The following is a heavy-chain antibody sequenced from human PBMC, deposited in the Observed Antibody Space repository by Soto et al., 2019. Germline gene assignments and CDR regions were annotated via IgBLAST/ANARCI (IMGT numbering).Heavy chain of an antibody. D-gene: IGHD1-26*01. V-gene: IGHV5-10-1*01. CDR2: IDPGDSST. J-gene: IGHJ6*02. Sequence: GESLKISCQGSGYSFTTYWISWVRQMPGKGLEWMGKIDPGDSSTNYSPSFRGHITISVDRSINTAHLQFSSLKAADTAVYYCARLEKWYYNYYGLDVWGQGTMVTVYS. CDR3: ARLEKWYYNYYGLDV. CDR1: GYSFTTYW.